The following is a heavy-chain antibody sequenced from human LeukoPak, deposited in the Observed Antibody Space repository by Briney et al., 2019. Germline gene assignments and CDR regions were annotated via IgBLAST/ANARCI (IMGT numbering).Heavy chain of an antibody. CDR1: GGSFSGYY. CDR3: ARGLHGYTYGYVPWELYYYMDV. V-gene: IGHV4-59*10. CDR2: ISTSGRT. D-gene: IGHD5-18*01. J-gene: IGHJ6*03. Sequence: TSETLSLTCAVYGGSFSGYYWSWIRQPAGRGLEWIGHISTSGRTSYSPSLKSRVTISVDTSKNQFSLKMSSVSAADTAVYYCARGLHGYTYGYVPWELYYYMDVWGKGTTVTISS.